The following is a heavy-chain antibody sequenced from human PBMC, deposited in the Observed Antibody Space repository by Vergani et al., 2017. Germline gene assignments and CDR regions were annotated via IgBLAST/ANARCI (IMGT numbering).Heavy chain of an antibody. Sequence: EVQAVETGGGLVQPGGPLRLFCAASGFTVSDFSMSWVRQAPGKGLEWVAFIGSSGPYINYANSVKGRFIISRDNTNNSLFLQLRSLRAEDAAVYYCARDCTSGGCPDNYGMDVWGQGATVTVSS. D-gene: IGHD2-8*01. CDR2: IGSSGPYI. CDR1: GFTVSDFS. V-gene: IGHV3-21*06. CDR3: ARDCTSGGCPDNYGMDV. J-gene: IGHJ6*02.